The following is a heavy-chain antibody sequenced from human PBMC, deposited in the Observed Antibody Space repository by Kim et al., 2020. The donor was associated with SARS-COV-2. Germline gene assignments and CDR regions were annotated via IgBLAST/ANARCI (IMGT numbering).Heavy chain of an antibody. CDR1: GDSVSSNSAA. Sequence: SQTLSLTCAISGDSVSSNSAAWNWIRQSPSRGLEWLGRTYYRSKWYNDYAVSVKSRITINPDTTKNQFSLQLNSVTPEDTAVKRGYSYGFRAPIIIVVVVITLLDYWGQGTLVTVSS. CDR2: TYYRSKWYN. D-gene: IGHD5-18*01. CDR3: YSYGFRAPIIIVVVVITLLDY. J-gene: IGHJ4*02. V-gene: IGHV6-1*01.